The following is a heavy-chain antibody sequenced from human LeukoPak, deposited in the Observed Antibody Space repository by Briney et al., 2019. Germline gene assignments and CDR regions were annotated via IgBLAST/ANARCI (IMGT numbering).Heavy chain of an antibody. Sequence: SETLSLTCTVSGGSISSGGYYWSWIRQPPGKGLEWIGYIYHSGSTYYNPSLKSRVIISVDTSKNQFSLKLSSVTAADTAVYYCARGFYRYYYDYWGQGTLVTVSS. CDR3: ARGFYRYYYDY. CDR2: IYHSGST. V-gene: IGHV4-30-2*01. D-gene: IGHD1-14*01. CDR1: GGSISSGGYY. J-gene: IGHJ4*02.